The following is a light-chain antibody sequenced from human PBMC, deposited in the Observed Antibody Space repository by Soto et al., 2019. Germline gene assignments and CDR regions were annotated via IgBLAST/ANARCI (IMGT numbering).Light chain of an antibody. V-gene: IGLV2-14*01. Sequence: QSALTQPASVSGSPGQSITISCTGTSSDVGGYNYVSWYQQHPGKAPKLMISDVSSRPSGVSNRFSGSKSGNSASLTISGLQADDEADYFCSSYTSSDTLIFGTGTKVTVL. CDR1: SSDVGGYNY. CDR2: DVS. J-gene: IGLJ1*01. CDR3: SSYTSSDTLI.